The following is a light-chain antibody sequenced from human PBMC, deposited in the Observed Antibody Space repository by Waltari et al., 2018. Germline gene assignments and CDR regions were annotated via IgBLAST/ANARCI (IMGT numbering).Light chain of an antibody. CDR1: TSNIGAGYD. CDR2: GTN. V-gene: IGLV1-40*01. CDR3: QSYDTTLSVV. Sequence: QSVLTQPPSVSGAPGQRVSISCTGSTSNIGAGYDVHWYQQGPGKAPKLIIYGTNTRPLGLPDRFVGSQYGTSASLAIIGLQAEDEGDYYCQSYDTTLSVVFGGGTKLTVL. J-gene: IGLJ2*01.